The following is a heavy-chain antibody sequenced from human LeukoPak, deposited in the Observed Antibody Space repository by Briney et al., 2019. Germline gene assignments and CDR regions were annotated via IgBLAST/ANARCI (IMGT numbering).Heavy chain of an antibody. Sequence: GGSLRLSCAASGFTFSSYSMNWVRQAPGKGLGWVSSISSSSSYIYYADSVKGRFTISRDNAKNSLYLQMNSLRAEDTAVYYCASGLGGGREDYWGQGTLVTVSS. CDR2: ISSSSSYI. V-gene: IGHV3-21*01. D-gene: IGHD3-16*01. CDR3: ASGLGGGREDY. J-gene: IGHJ4*02. CDR1: GFTFSSYS.